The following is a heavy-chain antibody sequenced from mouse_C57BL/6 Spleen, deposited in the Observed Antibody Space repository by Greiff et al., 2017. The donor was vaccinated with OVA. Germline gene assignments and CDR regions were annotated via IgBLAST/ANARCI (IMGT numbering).Heavy chain of an antibody. CDR1: GYTFTDYY. V-gene: IGHV1-26*01. CDR2: INPNNGGT. J-gene: IGHJ4*01. D-gene: IGHD2-4*01. CDR3: ARRYDYRLRAMDY. Sequence: EVQLQQSGPELVKPGASVKISCKASGYTFTDYYMNWVKQSHGKSLEWIGDINPNNGGTSYNQKFTGKATLTVDKSSSTAYMELRSLTSEDSAVYYCARRYDYRLRAMDYWGQGTSVTVSS.